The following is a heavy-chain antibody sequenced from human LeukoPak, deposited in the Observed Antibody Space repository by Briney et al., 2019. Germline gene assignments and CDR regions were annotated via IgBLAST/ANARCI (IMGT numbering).Heavy chain of an antibody. V-gene: IGHV3-74*01. CDR3: AKGVGATRYNWFDP. J-gene: IGHJ5*02. D-gene: IGHD1-26*01. CDR1: GFTFSSFW. CDR2: INSVGSST. Sequence: GGSLRLSCAASGFTFSSFWMHWVRRAPGKGLVWVSRINSVGSSTSYADSVKGRFTISRDNAKNTLYLQMNSLRAEDTAVYYCAKGVGATRYNWFDPWGQGTLVTVSS.